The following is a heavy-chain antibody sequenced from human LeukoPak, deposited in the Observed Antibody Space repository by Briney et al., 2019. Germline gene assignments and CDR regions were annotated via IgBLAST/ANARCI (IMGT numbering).Heavy chain of an antibody. CDR3: ARRQTDHYFDY. D-gene: IGHD1-14*01. V-gene: IGHV4-59*01. Sequence: ETLSLTCTVSGGSISSYYWSWIRQPPGKGLEWIGYIYYSGSTNYNPSLKSRVTISVDTSKNQFSLKLSSVTAADTAVYYCARRQTDHYFDYWGQGTLVTVSS. J-gene: IGHJ4*02. CDR2: IYYSGST. CDR1: GGSISSYY.